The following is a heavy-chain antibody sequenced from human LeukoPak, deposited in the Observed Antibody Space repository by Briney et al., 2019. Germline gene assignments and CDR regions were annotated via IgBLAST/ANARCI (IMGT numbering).Heavy chain of an antibody. V-gene: IGHV4-34*01. J-gene: IGHJ4*02. CDR2: INHSGGT. Sequence: SETLSLTCAVYGGSFSGYYWSWIRQPPGKGLEWIGEINHSGGTNYNPSLKSRVTISVDTSKNQFSLKLSSVTAADTAVYYCARARGSGYYGVFDYWGQGTLVTVSS. CDR3: ARARGSGYYGVFDY. D-gene: IGHD3-22*01. CDR1: GGSFSGYY.